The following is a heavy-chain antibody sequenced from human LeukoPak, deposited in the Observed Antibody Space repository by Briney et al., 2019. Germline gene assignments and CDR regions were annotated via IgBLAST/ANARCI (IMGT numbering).Heavy chain of an antibody. Sequence: GESLRISCKGSGCSFSSYWISWVRQMPGKGLEWMGRIDPSDSDTNYSPSFQGHVTISADKSISTAYLQWGSLKASDTAMYYCARAVVGATDYWGQGTLVTASA. CDR1: GCSFSSYW. V-gene: IGHV5-10-1*01. D-gene: IGHD1-26*01. CDR2: IDPSDSDT. J-gene: IGHJ4*02. CDR3: ARAVVGATDY.